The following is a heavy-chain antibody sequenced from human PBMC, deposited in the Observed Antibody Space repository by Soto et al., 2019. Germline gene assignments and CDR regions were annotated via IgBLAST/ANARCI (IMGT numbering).Heavy chain of an antibody. CDR3: ARSLGGIAAAGVYYYYYYGMDV. V-gene: IGHV3-30-3*01. CDR2: ISYDGSNK. D-gene: IGHD6-13*01. Sequence: PVGSLRLSCAASGFTFSSYAMHWVRQAPGKGLEWVAVISYDGSNKYYADSVKGRFTISRDNSKNTLYLQMNSLRAEDTAVYYCARSLGGIAAAGVYYYYYYGMDVWGQGTTVTVSS. CDR1: GFTFSSYA. J-gene: IGHJ6*02.